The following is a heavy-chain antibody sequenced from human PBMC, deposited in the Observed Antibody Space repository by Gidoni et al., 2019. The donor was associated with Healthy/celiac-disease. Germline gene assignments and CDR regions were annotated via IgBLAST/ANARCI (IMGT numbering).Heavy chain of an antibody. CDR2: INHRRST. Sequence: QVQLQQCGAGLLKPSETLSPTCAVYGGSFSGYYWSRTPQPPGKGLEWIGEINHRRSTNYDPSLKSRVTISVETSKDQFSLKLSSVTAADTAVYYCARGESSGSLIDYWGQGTLVTVSS. CDR3: ARGESSGSLIDY. D-gene: IGHD3-22*01. CDR1: GGSFSGYY. V-gene: IGHV4-34*01. J-gene: IGHJ4*02.